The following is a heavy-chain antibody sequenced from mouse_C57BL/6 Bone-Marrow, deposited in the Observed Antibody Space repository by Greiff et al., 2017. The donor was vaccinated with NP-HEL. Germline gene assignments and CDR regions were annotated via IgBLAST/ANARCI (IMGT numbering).Heavy chain of an antibody. Sequence: VQLQQSGAELARPGASVKLSCKASGYTFTSYGISWVKQRTGQGLEWIGEIYPRSGNTYYNAQCNGKATLTADKSSSTAYMELSSLTSEDSAVYFCAINLVVAKRYFEVWGTGTTVTVSS. CDR2: IYPRSGNT. CDR3: AINLVVAKRYFEV. D-gene: IGHD1-1*01. J-gene: IGHJ1*03. V-gene: IGHV1-81*01. CDR1: GYTFTSYG.